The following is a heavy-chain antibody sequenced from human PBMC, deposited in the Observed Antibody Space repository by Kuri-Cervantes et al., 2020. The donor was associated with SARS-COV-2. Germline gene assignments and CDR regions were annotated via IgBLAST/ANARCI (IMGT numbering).Heavy chain of an antibody. CDR1: GFTFDDYA. V-gene: IGHV3-9*01. CDR3: ARASFDFWSGYYTGYYFDF. D-gene: IGHD3-3*01. Sequence: GGSLRLSCAASGFTFDDYAMHWVRQAPGKGLEWVSGISWNSGSIGYADSVKGRFTISRDNAKNSLFLQMDSLRAEDTAVYYCARASFDFWSGYYTGYYFDFWGQGALVTVSS. CDR2: ISWNSGSI. J-gene: IGHJ4*02.